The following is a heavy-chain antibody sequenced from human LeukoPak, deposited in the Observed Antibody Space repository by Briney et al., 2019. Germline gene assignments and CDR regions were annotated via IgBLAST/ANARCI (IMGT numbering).Heavy chain of an antibody. CDR1: GFTFSSYG. V-gene: IGHV3-30*18. CDR3: AKDWTMTTVTFFDY. J-gene: IGHJ4*02. D-gene: IGHD4-17*01. Sequence: GGSLRLSCAASGFTFSSYGMHWVRQAPGKGLEWVAVISYDESNKYYADSVKGRFTISRDNSKNTLYLQMNSLRAEDTAVYYCAKDWTMTTVTFFDYWGQGTLVTVSS. CDR2: ISYDESNK.